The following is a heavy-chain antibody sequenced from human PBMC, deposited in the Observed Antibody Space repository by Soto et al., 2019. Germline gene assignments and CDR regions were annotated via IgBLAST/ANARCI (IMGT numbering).Heavy chain of an antibody. J-gene: IGHJ3*02. D-gene: IGHD6-13*01. V-gene: IGHV3-74*01. CDR3: ANGRGQQLAESDAFDI. CDR1: GFTFSSYW. Sequence: PGGSLRLSCAASGFTFSSYWMHWVRQAPGKGLVWVSRINSDGSSTSYADSVKGRFTISRDNAKNTLYLQMNSLRAEDTAVYYCANGRGQQLAESDAFDIWGQGTMVTVSS. CDR2: INSDGSST.